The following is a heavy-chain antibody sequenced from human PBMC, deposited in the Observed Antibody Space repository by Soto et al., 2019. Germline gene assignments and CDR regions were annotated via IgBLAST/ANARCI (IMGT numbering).Heavy chain of an antibody. Sequence: SVKVSCKASGGTFSSYAISWVRQAPGQGLEWMGGIIPIFGTANYAQKFRGRVTITADESTSTAYMELSSLRSEDPAVYYCARDFRGPTTPVCYFGRDVWGEG. CDR1: GGTFSSYA. V-gene: IGHV1-69*13. J-gene: IGHJ6*02. CDR3: ARDFRGPTTPVCYFGRDV. D-gene: IGHD2-15*01. CDR2: IIPIFGTA.